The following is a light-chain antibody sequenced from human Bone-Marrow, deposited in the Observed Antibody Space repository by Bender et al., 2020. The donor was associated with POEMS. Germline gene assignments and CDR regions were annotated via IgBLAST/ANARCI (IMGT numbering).Light chain of an antibody. CDR3: QTWGTGIQV. Sequence: QVVLTQSPSASASLGASVKLTCTLSSGHSSYTIAWHQQQPEKGPRYLMKLNSDGTHSTGDGIPDRFSGSSSGAERYLTISSLQSEDEADYYCQTWGTGIQVFGGGTKLTVL. J-gene: IGLJ3*02. CDR1: SGHSSYT. CDR2: LNSDGTH. V-gene: IGLV4-69*01.